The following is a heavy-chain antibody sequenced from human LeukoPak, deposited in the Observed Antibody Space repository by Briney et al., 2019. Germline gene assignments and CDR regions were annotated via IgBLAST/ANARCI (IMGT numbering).Heavy chain of an antibody. Sequence: SETLSLTCTVSGGPISSYYWSWIRQPPGGGLEWIGYIYYISNTNYNPSLKSRVTMSVDPSKNQFSLKLNSVTAADTAVYYCARTQSQSGSYRYYFGYWGQGTLVTVSS. CDR1: GGPISSYY. J-gene: IGHJ4*02. D-gene: IGHD1-26*01. V-gene: IGHV4-59*01. CDR3: ARTQSQSGSYRYYFGY. CDR2: IYYISNT.